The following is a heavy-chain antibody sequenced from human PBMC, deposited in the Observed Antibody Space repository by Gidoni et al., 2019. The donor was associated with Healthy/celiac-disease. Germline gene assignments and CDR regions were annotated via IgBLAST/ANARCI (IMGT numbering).Heavy chain of an antibody. CDR1: GFTFSSYG. Sequence: QVQLVESGGGVVQPGRSMRPSCAASGFTFSSYGMHWVRQAPGKGLEWVAVISYDGSNKYYADSVKGRFTISRDNSKNTLYLQMNSLRAEDTAVYYCAKDYGSGSYWSFDPWGQGTLVTVSS. CDR2: ISYDGSNK. CDR3: AKDYGSGSYWSFDP. J-gene: IGHJ5*02. V-gene: IGHV3-30*18. D-gene: IGHD3-10*01.